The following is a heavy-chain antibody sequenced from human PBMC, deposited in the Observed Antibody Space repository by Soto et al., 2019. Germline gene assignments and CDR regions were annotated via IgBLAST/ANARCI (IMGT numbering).Heavy chain of an antibody. D-gene: IGHD2-15*01. CDR3: ARISLPMARTGNAFAI. Sequence: EVQLLESGGGLVQPGGSLRLSCAASGFTFSSYAMSWVRQSPGKGLEWVSAISGSGGSTYYADSVKGRFTISRDNSKNTLYLQMNSLRAEDTAVYYCARISLPMARTGNAFAIWGQGTMVTVSS. J-gene: IGHJ3*02. V-gene: IGHV3-23*01. CDR2: ISGSGGST. CDR1: GFTFSSYA.